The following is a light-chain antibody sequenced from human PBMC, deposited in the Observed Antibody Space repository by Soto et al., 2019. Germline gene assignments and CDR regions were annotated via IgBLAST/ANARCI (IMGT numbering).Light chain of an antibody. Sequence: QSVLTPPASVSGSPGQSFTISCTGTSSDVGGYNYVSWYQQHPGKAPKLMIYEVSNRPSGVSNRFSGSKSGNTASLTISGLQAEDEADYYCSSYTSSSTEVFGTGTKVTVL. J-gene: IGLJ1*01. CDR3: SSYTSSSTEV. CDR1: SSDVGGYNY. V-gene: IGLV2-14*01. CDR2: EVS.